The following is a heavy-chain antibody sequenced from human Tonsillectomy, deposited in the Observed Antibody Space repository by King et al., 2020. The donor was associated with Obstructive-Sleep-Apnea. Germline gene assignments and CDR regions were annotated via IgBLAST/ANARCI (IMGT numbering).Heavy chain of an antibody. CDR3: AKERSWNEDFDY. Sequence: VQLVESGGRLVKPGGSLSLSCAASGLTFSSYGWSWVRQAPGKGLGWVQGTGASVGPTYYVDSVKGRFTISRDNSKNTLYLQMNSLRADDTAVYYCAKERSWNEDFDYWGQGTLVTVSS. CDR2: TGASVGPT. CDR1: GLTFSSYG. J-gene: IGHJ4*02. D-gene: IGHD1-1*01. V-gene: IGHV3-23*04.